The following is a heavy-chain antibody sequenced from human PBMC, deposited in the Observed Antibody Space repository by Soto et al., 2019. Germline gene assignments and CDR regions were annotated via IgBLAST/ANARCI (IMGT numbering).Heavy chain of an antibody. Sequence: PGGSLRLSCAASGFTFSSYGMHWVRQAPGKGLEWVAVISYDGSNKYYADSVKGRFTISRDNSKNTLYLQMNSLRAEDTAVYYCAXDRRTVTPRVGYYGMDVWGQGTTVTVSS. CDR3: AXDRRTVTPRVGYYGMDV. J-gene: IGHJ6*02. V-gene: IGHV3-30*18. CDR2: ISYDGSNK. D-gene: IGHD4-17*01. CDR1: GFTFSSYG.